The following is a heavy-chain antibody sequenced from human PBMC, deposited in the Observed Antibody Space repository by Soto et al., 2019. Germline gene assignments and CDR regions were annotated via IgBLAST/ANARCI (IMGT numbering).Heavy chain of an antibody. CDR2: ISGSGGST. J-gene: IGHJ4*02. CDR1: GFTFSSYA. CDR3: ARGRSGSGGAFGY. V-gene: IGHV3-23*01. Sequence: EVQLLESGGGLVQPGGSLRLSCAASGFTFSSYAMSWVRQAPGKGLGWVSAISGSGGSTYYADSVKGRFTISRDNSTNTLCLQMYSPRAEDTAVYYCARGRSGSGGAFGYWGQGTLVTVSS. D-gene: IGHD3-10*01.